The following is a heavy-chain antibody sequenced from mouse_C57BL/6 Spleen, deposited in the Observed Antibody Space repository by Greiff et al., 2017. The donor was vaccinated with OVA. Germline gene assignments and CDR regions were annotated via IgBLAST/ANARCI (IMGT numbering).Heavy chain of an antibody. J-gene: IGHJ1*03. CDR3: ASLCGNYDWYFDV. CDR1: GFTFSDYG. Sequence: EVKVVEPGGGLVQPGGSLKLSCAASGFTFSDYGMAWVRQAPRKGPEWVAFISNLAYSIYYADTVTGRFTLSRENAKNTLYLEMSSLRSEDTAMYSCASLCGNYDWYFDVWGTGTTVTVSS. V-gene: IGHV5-15*01. CDR2: ISNLAYSI. D-gene: IGHD2-1*01.